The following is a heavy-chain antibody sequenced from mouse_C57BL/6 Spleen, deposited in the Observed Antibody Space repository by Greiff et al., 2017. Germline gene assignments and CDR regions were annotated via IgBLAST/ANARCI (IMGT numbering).Heavy chain of an antibody. D-gene: IGHD1-1*01. J-gene: IGHJ4*01. CDR2: ISYDGSN. V-gene: IGHV3-6*01. Sequence: VQLKESGPGLVKPSQSLSLTCSVTGYSITSGYYWNWIRQFPGNKLEWMGYISYDGSNNYNPSLKNRISITRDTSKNQFFLKLNSVTTEDTATYYCARGGSRGDYAMDYWGQGTSVTVSS. CDR1: GYSITSGYY. CDR3: ARGGSRGDYAMDY.